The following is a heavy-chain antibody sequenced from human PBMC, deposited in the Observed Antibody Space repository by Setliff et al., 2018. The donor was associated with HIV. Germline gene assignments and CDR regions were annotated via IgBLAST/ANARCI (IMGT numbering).Heavy chain of an antibody. Sequence: SETLSLTCTVSGGSITSGGYYWSWIRQHPGKGLEWIGYIYYSGSTYYNPSLKSRVSITVETSKNQFSLKLSSVTAADTAVYYCARGYSSSLGWFDPWGQGTLVTVS. CDR3: ARGYSSSLGWFDP. V-gene: IGHV4-31*03. J-gene: IGHJ5*02. CDR1: GGSITSGGYY. CDR2: IYYSGST. D-gene: IGHD6-6*01.